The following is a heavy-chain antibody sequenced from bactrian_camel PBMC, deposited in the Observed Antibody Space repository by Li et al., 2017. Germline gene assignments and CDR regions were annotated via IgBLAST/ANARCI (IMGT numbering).Heavy chain of an antibody. Sequence: HVQLVESGGGLVQPGGSLRLSCAASGFTLSSYRTYWVRQAPGKGLEWVSIINRGGTTYYADSMKGRFTISRDNATNTLYLQMNSLKTEDTAVYYCATDPHPGEYEYNYWGQGTQVTVS. D-gene: IGHD1*01. CDR1: GFTLSSYR. CDR2: IINRGGTT. J-gene: IGHJ4*01. CDR3: ATDPHPGEYEYNY. V-gene: IGHV3S1*01.